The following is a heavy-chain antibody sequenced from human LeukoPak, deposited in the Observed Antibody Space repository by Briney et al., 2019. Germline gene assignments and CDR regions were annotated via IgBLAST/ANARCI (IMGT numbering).Heavy chain of an antibody. CDR2: ISGSGGST. J-gene: IGHJ4*02. D-gene: IGHD2-15*01. V-gene: IGHV3-23*01. CDR3: AKDDEDSGYFDY. Sequence: GGSLRLSCAASGLTFSSYAMSWVRQAPGKGLEWVSAISGSGGSTYYADSVKGRFTISRDNSKNTLYLQMNSLRAEDTAVYYCAKDDEDSGYFDYWGQGTLVTVSS. CDR1: GLTFSSYA.